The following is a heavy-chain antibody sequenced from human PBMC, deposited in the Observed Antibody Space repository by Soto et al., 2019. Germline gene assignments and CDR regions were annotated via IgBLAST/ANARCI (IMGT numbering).Heavy chain of an antibody. D-gene: IGHD2-2*01. Sequence: NPGGSLRLSCAASGFSFRNAWMSWVRQAPGKGLEWVGHIKSQGDGGTRDYAAPVKGRFTISRDDSKNTLFLQMNSLKNEDTAVYFCTTDLQAYCDGTTCYAGNYYYDDMDVWGQGTTVTVSS. V-gene: IGHV3-15*01. CDR3: TTDLQAYCDGTTCYAGNYYYDDMDV. CDR1: GFSFRNAW. J-gene: IGHJ6*02. CDR2: IKSQGDGGTR.